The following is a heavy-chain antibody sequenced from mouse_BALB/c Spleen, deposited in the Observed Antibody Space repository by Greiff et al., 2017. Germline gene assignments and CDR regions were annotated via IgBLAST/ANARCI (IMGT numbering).Heavy chain of an antibody. CDR2: IWSGGST. CDR3: ARMGWTSRIYYAMDY. J-gene: IGHJ4*01. D-gene: IGHD1-1*02. Sequence: QVQLKQSGPGLVQPSQSLSITCTVSGFSLTSYGVHWVRQSPGKGLEWLGVIWSGGSTDYNAAFISRLSISKDNSKSQVFFKMNSLQANDTAIYYCARMGWTSRIYYAMDYWGQGTSVTVSS. V-gene: IGHV2-2*02. CDR1: GFSLTSYG.